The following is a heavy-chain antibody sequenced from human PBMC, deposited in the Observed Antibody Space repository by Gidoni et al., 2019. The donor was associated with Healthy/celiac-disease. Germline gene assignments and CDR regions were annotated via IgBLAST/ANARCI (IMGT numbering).Heavy chain of an antibody. CDR1: GFPFSSYA. V-gene: IGHV3-23*04. CDR2: ISGSGGST. Sequence: EVQLVESGGGLVQPGGSLRLSWAASGFPFSSYAMSWVRQAPGKGLEWVSAISGSGGSTYYADSVKGRFTISRDNSKNTLYLQMNSLRAEDTAVYYCAKSTSSSPSSANYWGQGTLVTVSS. CDR3: AKSTSSSPSSANY. J-gene: IGHJ4*02. D-gene: IGHD6-6*01.